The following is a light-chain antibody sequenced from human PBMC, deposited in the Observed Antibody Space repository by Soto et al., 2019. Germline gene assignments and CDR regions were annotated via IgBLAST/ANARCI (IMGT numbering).Light chain of an antibody. J-gene: IGKJ4*01. V-gene: IGKV3-20*01. Sequence: PGERATLSCRASQSVSSSYLAWYQQKPGQAPRLLIYDASSRATGIPDRFSGSGSGTDFTLTISRLEPEDFAVYYCQQYGSSPLTFGGGTKVEIK. CDR2: DAS. CDR3: QQYGSSPLT. CDR1: QSVSSSY.